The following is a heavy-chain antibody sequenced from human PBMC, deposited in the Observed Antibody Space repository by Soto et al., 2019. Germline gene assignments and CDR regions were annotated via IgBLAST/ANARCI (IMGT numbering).Heavy chain of an antibody. CDR2: ISSNGGST. J-gene: IGHJ4*02. D-gene: IGHD3-3*01. Sequence: GGSLRLSCSASGFTFSSYAMHWVRQAPGKGLEYVSAISSNGGSTYYADSVKGRFTISRDNSKNTLYLQMSSLRAEDTAVYYCSGSRPYDFWSGYYDYWGQGTLVTVSS. CDR3: SGSRPYDFWSGYYDY. V-gene: IGHV3-64D*09. CDR1: GFTFSSYA.